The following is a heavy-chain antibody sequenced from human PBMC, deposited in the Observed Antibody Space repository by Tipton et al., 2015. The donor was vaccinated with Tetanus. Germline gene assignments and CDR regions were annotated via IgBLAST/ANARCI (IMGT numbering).Heavy chain of an antibody. V-gene: IGHV4-31*03. D-gene: IGHD2-8*01. CDR1: GASISSGAYY. CDR2: ILYSGST. Sequence: TLSLTCNVSGASISSGAYYWTWIRQHPGKGLEWIGNILYSGSTFYNPSLKSRVIISVDTSTNQFSLKLSSVTAADTAVYYCAKVPWEGVYANWFDPWGQGTLVTVSS. CDR3: AKVPWEGVYANWFDP. J-gene: IGHJ5*02.